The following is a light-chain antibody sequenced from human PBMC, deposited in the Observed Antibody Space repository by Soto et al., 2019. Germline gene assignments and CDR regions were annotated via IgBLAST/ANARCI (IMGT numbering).Light chain of an antibody. CDR2: GAS. CDR3: QQDNNLPLT. J-gene: IGKJ4*01. V-gene: IGKV3-15*01. CDR1: QSISDN. Sequence: EIVMTQPPATLSVSPGERATLSCRASQSISDNLAWYQQKPGQAPRLLIYGASTGATSIPARFSGSGSGTEFTLTIRSLQSKDFSIYSCQQDNNLPLTFGGGTEVDIK.